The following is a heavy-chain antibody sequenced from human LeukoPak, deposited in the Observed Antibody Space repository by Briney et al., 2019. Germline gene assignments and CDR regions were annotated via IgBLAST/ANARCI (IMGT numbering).Heavy chain of an antibody. D-gene: IGHD3-3*01. J-gene: IGHJ4*02. V-gene: IGHV3-23*01. CDR3: AKDGDFWSGSLTYFDY. CDR1: GGTFSSYA. Sequence: SCKASGGTFSSYAMSWVRQAPGKGLEWVSAISGSGGSTYYADSVKGRFTISRDNSKNTLYLQMNSLRAEDTAVYYCAKDGDFWSGSLTYFDYWGQGTLVTVSS. CDR2: ISGSGGST.